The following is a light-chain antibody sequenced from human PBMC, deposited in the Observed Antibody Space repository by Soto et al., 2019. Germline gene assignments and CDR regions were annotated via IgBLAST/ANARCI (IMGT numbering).Light chain of an antibody. Sequence: QSVLTQPPSVSGAPGQGVTISCTGSSSNIGAGYDVHWYQQLPGTAPKLLIYGNSNRPSGVPDRFSGSKSGTSASLAIPGLQAEDEADYYCQSYDSILSGSNVVFGGGTKLTVL. V-gene: IGLV1-40*01. CDR1: SSNIGAGYD. CDR3: QSYDSILSGSNVV. J-gene: IGLJ2*01. CDR2: GNS.